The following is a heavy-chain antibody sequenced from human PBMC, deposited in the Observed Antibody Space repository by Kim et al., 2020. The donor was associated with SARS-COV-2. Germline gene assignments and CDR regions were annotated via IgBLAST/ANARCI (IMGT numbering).Heavy chain of an antibody. Sequence: SVKVSCKASGGTFSKYVISWVRQAPGQGLEWMGGIITIFDKVKYAEKFQGRVTITADESTSTAYMELCSLRHDDSAVYYCATVSNNDAYFQYWGQGTLLTVSS. CDR3: ATVSNNDAYFQY. V-gene: IGHV1-69*13. J-gene: IGHJ1*01. D-gene: IGHD1-1*01. CDR1: GGTFSKYV. CDR2: IITIFDKV.